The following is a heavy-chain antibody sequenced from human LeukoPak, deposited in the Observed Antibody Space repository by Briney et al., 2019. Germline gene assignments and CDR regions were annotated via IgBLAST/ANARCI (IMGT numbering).Heavy chain of an antibody. CDR1: GFTFSSYA. J-gene: IGHJ6*03. D-gene: IGHD3/OR15-3a*01. CDR2: ISGSGGST. Sequence: PGGSLRLSCAASGFTFSSYAMSWVRQAPGKGLEWVSAISGSGGSTYYADSVKGRFTISRNNSKNTLYLQMNSLRAEDTAVYYCAKWDWNYYYYYMDVWGKGTTVTVSS. CDR3: AKWDWNYYYYYMDV. V-gene: IGHV3-23*01.